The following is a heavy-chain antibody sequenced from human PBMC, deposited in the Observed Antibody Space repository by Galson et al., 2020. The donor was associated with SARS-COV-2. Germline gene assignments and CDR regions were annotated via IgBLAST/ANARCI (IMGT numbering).Heavy chain of an antibody. V-gene: IGHV3-30*04. J-gene: IGHJ6*02. CDR1: GFTFSSYA. Sequence: GGSLRLSCAASGFTFSSYAMHWVRQAPGKGLEWVAVISYDGSNNYYADSVKGRFTISRDNSKNTLYLQMNSLRAEDTAVYYCARDYRYYDFWSGYLSQYGYYYYGMDVWGQGTTVTVSS. D-gene: IGHD3-3*01. CDR2: ISYDGSNN. CDR3: ARDYRYYDFWSGYLSQYGYYYYGMDV.